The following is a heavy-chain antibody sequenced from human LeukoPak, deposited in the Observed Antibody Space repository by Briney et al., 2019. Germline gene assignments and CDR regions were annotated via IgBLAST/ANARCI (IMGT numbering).Heavy chain of an antibody. CDR1: GFTFSSYA. J-gene: IGHJ4*02. D-gene: IGHD2-15*01. CDR2: ISGSGGST. CDR3: AKGLGPLAATPLDY. V-gene: IGHV3-23*01. Sequence: PGGSLRLSCAASGFTFSSYAMSWVRQAPGKGLEWVSAISGSGGSTYYADSVKGRFTISRDNSKNTLYLQMNSLRAEDTTVYYCAKGLGPLAATPLDYWGQGTLVTVSS.